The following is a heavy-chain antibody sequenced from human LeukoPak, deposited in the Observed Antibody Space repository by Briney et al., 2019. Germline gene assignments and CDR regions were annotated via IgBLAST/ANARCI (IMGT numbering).Heavy chain of an antibody. J-gene: IGHJ2*01. V-gene: IGHV5-51*01. CDR1: GYSFSTYW. CDR3: ARDAIVGATQGYFDL. Sequence: GESLKISCKGSGYSFSTYWIGWVRQMPGKGLEWMGIIYPGDSDTRYSPSFQGQVTISADKSINTAYLQWSNLKASDTAMYFCARDAIVGATQGYFDLWGRGTLVTVSS. CDR2: IYPGDSDT. D-gene: IGHD1-26*01.